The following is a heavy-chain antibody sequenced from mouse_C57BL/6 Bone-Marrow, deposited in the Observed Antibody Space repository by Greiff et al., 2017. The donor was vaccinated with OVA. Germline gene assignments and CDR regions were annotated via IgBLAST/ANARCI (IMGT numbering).Heavy chain of an antibody. V-gene: IGHV6-6*01. CDR1: GFTFSDAW. J-gene: IGHJ3*01. D-gene: IGHD2-5*01. CDR3: TSLSYYSNYVGSFAY. CDR2: IRNKANNHAT. Sequence: EVKVVESGGGLVQPGGSMKLSCAASGFTFSDAWMDWVRQSPEKGLEWVAEIRNKANNHATYYAESVKGRFTISRDDSKSSVYLQMNSLRAEDTGIYYCTSLSYYSNYVGSFAYWGQGTLVTVSA.